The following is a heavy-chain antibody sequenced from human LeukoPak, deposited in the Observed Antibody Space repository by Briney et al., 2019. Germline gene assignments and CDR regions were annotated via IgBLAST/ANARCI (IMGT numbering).Heavy chain of an antibody. CDR2: IWYDGSNK. CDR3: AREYYYDSISLGDAFDI. D-gene: IGHD3-22*01. J-gene: IGHJ3*02. V-gene: IGHV3-33*01. Sequence: PGGSLRLSCAASGFTFSSYGMHWVRQAPGKGLEWVAVIWYDGSNKYYADSVKGRFTISRDNSKNTLYLQMNSLRAEDTAVYYCAREYYYDSISLGDAFDIWGQGTMVTVSS. CDR1: GFTFSSYG.